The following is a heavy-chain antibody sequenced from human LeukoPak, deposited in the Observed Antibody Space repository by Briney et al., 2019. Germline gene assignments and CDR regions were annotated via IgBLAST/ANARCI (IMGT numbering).Heavy chain of an antibody. D-gene: IGHD3-10*01. J-gene: IGHJ3*02. CDR3: ARARQIISHDAFDI. V-gene: IGHV1-69*13. CDR2: IIPIFGTA. Sequence: VASVKVSRKASGGTFSSYAISWVRQAPGQGLEWMGGIIPIFGTANYAQKFQGRVTITADESTSTAYMELSSLRSEDTAVYDCARARQIISHDAFDIWGQGTMVTVSS. CDR1: GGTFSSYA.